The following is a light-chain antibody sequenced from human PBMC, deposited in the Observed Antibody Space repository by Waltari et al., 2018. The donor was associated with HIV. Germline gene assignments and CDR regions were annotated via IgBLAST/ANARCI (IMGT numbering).Light chain of an antibody. J-gene: IGLJ3*02. Sequence: QSVLTQSPSASGTPGQRVTISCSGSSSNIGSNYVYWYQQLPGTAPKLLIYGSNQRPPGGPDRSSCSKSGTSASRAISGLRSEDEADYYCAAWDDSLSGRVFGGGTKLTVL. V-gene: IGLV1-47*01. CDR1: SSNIGSNY. CDR3: AAWDDSLSGRV. CDR2: GSN.